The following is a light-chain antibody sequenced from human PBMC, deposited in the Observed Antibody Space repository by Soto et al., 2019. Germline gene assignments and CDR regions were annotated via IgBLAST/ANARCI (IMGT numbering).Light chain of an antibody. CDR1: QSVSSY. J-gene: IGKJ4*01. CDR3: QHNNNWPLT. CDR2: DAS. V-gene: IGKV3-11*01. Sequence: EVVLTQSPATLSLSPGERATLSCRASQSVSSYLAWYQQRPGQAPRLLIFDASNRATGIPARFSGSGSGTDFTLTISSLESEDFAVYYCQHNNNWPLTFGGGTKVDIK.